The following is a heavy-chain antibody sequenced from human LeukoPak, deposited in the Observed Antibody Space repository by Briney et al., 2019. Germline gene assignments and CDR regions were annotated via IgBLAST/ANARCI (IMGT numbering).Heavy chain of an antibody. CDR3: TSSSLAVSAGGVGDY. J-gene: IGHJ4*02. CDR1: GFTFSGSA. D-gene: IGHD6-6*01. V-gene: IGHV3-73*01. Sequence: PGGSPKLSCAASGFTFSGSAMHWVRQASGKGLEWVGRIRSKANSYATAYAASVKGRFTISRDDSKNTAYLQMNSLKTEDTAVYYCTSSSLAVSAGGVGDYWGQGTLVTVSS. CDR2: IRSKANSYAT.